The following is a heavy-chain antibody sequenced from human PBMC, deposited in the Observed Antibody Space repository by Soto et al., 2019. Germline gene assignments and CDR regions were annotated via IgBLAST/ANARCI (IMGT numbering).Heavy chain of an antibody. CDR1: GDTFINYG. D-gene: IGHD1-1*01. CDR2: IIPIFGTA. J-gene: IGHJ4*02. Sequence: QVKLVQSGAELKKPGSSVKVSCKASGDTFINYGITWVRQAPGHGLEWMGGIIPIFGTANYAHQFQDRVRITADESTSTADIELSRLRNEDTAVYYCATRELEPPMELDYWGQGTLVTVSS. CDR3: ATRELEPPMELDY. V-gene: IGHV1-69*01.